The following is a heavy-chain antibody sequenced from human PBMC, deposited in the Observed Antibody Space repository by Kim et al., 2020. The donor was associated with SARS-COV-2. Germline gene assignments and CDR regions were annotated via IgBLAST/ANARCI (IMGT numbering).Heavy chain of an antibody. J-gene: IGHJ5*02. CDR3: ARDSYGEGLRGFLYSRRSRNWFDP. CDR2: ISSSSSYI. CDR1: GFTFSSYS. V-gene: IGHV3-21*01. Sequence: GGSLRLSCAASGFTFSSYSMNWVRQAPGKGLEWVSSISSSSSYIYYADSVKGRFTISRDNAKNSLYLQMNSLRAEDTAVYYCARDSYGEGLRGFLYSRRSRNWFDPWGQGTLVTVSS. D-gene: IGHD3-3*01.